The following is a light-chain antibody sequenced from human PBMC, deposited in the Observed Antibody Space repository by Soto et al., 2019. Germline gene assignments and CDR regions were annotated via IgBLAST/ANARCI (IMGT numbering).Light chain of an antibody. Sequence: DIQITQSPSSLSASVGDRVTITCRSSQTISTYLNWYQQKPGKAPRLLIYDASSLLSGVPSRFSGSGSGTDFTLTIASLQHEDFSTYYCQQSDSTPYTFGQGTKVDIK. CDR2: DAS. CDR3: QQSDSTPYT. J-gene: IGKJ2*01. CDR1: QTISTY. V-gene: IGKV1-39*01.